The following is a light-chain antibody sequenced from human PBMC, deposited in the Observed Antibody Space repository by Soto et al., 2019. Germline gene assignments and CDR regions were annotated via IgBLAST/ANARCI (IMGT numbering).Light chain of an antibody. CDR1: SSDVGGYNY. V-gene: IGLV2-14*01. CDR2: EVS. J-gene: IGLJ1*01. CDR3: SSYTSSRAYV. Sequence: QSALAQPACVSGSPGQSITISCTGTSSDVGGYNYVSWYQQQSGKAPKLMIHEVSNRPSGVSNRFSGSKSGNTASLTISGLQAEDEAPYYCSSYTSSRAYVFGTGTKVTVL.